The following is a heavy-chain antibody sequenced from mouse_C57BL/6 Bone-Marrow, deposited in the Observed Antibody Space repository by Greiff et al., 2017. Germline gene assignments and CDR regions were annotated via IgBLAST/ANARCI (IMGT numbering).Heavy chain of an antibody. D-gene: IGHD2-1*01. V-gene: IGHV6-3*01. J-gene: IGHJ3*01. CDR2: IRLKSDNYAT. CDR1: GFTFSNYW. CDR3: TVTAY. Sequence: EVKVEESGGGLVQPGGSMKLSCVASGFTFSNYWMNWVRQSPEKGLEWVAQIRLKSDNYATHYAESVKGRFTISRDDSKSSVYLQMNSLRAEDTGIYYCTVTAYWGQGTLVTVSA.